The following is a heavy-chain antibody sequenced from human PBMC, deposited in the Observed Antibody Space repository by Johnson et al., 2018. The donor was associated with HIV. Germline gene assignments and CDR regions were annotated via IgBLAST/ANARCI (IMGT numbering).Heavy chain of an antibody. Sequence: VQLVESGGGVARPGGSLRLSCAASGSNFDDYGMSWVRQAPGKGLEWVSVIYSGGNTYYADSVKGRFTISRDNSRNRLYLQMSSLRADDTAVYYCASDYGGTKDAFDIWGQGTMVTVSS. D-gene: IGHD3-10*01. CDR3: ASDYGGTKDAFDI. CDR2: IYSGGNT. V-gene: IGHV3-66*01. J-gene: IGHJ3*02. CDR1: GSNFDDYG.